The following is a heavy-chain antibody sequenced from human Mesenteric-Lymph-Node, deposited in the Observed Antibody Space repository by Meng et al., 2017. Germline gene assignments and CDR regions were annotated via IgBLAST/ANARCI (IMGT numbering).Heavy chain of an antibody. D-gene: IGHD3-10*01. CDR1: GYSISSGYY. CDR3: ARDLDGSGSYLGY. Sequence: SETLSLTCAVSGYSISSGYYWGWIRQPPGKGLEWIGSIYHSGSTYYNPSLKSRVTISVDTTKNQFSLKLSSVTAADTAVYYCARDLDGSGSYLGYWGQGTLVTVSS. V-gene: IGHV4-38-2*02. CDR2: IYHSGST. J-gene: IGHJ4*02.